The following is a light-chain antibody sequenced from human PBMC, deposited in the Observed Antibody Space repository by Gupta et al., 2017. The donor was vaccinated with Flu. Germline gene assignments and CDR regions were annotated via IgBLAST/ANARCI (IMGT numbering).Light chain of an antibody. V-gene: IGLV6-57*01. CDR1: SGSIAAYS. CDR3: QTSDGISQV. J-gene: IGLJ3*02. CDR2: EAH. Sequence: PGMTVPMSCTRSSGSIAAYSVPSYQQRPGSSPTPVIYEAHQSASGVPDRFSASTDTSTNSASLTISSLRPQDAAIASCQTSDGISQVFAGG.